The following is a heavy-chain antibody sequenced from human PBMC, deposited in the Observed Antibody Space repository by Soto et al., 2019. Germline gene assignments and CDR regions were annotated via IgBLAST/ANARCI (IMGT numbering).Heavy chain of an antibody. D-gene: IGHD3-9*01. J-gene: IGHJ4*02. CDR2: INPSGGST. V-gene: IGHV1-46*01. CDR3: AADPPNSYDILTGSPSGY. CDR1: GYTVTSYY. Sequence: GASVKVSCKASGYTVTSYYIHWVRQAPGHGLEWMAIINPSGGSTDYAQKFQERVTITRDMSTSTAYMELSSLRSEYTAVYSCAADPPNSYDILTGSPSGYWGQGTLVTVSS.